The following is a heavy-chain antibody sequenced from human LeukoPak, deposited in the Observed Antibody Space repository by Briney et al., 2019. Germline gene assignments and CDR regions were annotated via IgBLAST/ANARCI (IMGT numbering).Heavy chain of an antibody. CDR3: AREEEGGNSIDY. CDR1: GGSISSSSYY. V-gene: IGHV4-39*07. J-gene: IGHJ4*02. D-gene: IGHD4-23*01. CDR2: IYYSGST. Sequence: SETLSLTCTVSGGSISSSSYYWGWIRQPPGKGLEWIGSIYYSGSTYYNPSLKSRVTISVDTSKNQFSLKLSSVTAADTAVYYCAREEEGGNSIDYWGQGTLVTVSS.